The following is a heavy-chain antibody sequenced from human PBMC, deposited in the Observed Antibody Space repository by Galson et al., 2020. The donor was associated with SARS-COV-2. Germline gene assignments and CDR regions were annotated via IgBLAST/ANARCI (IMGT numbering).Heavy chain of an antibody. Sequence: GGSLRLSCAASGFTFSHYWMSWVRHSPGKGLEWVANIKVDGSAKYYVDSVRGRFTISRDNATNSLYLQMFSLRAEDSAMYFCARDGVTSCLDNWGQGTLVTVSS. D-gene: IGHD2-2*01. CDR1: GFTFSHYW. V-gene: IGHV3-7*01. CDR2: IKVDGSAK. J-gene: IGHJ4*02. CDR3: ARDGVTSCLDN.